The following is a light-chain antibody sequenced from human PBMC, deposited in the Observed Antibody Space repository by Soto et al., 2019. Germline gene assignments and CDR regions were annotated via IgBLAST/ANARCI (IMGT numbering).Light chain of an antibody. Sequence: DIQMTQSPSTLSASVGDRVTITCRASQSISSWLAWYQQKPGKAPKLLIYDASSLESGVPSRFSGSGSGTEFTLTISSLQPDDFATYYCQQHNSSTWTFGQGTKVEIK. CDR1: QSISSW. CDR2: DAS. V-gene: IGKV1-5*01. J-gene: IGKJ1*01. CDR3: QQHNSSTWT.